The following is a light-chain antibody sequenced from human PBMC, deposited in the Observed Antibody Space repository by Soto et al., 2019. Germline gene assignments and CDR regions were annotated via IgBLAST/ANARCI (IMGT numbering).Light chain of an antibody. J-gene: IGKJ2*01. Sequence: DVVMTQSPLSLPVTLGQPASISCRSSQSLVYSDGNAYLNWFHQRPGQSPRRLIYKVSYRDSGVPDRFSGSGSGTDFTLIISRVEAEDVGVYYCMQGTHWPPYTFGQGTKLEIK. V-gene: IGKV2-30*01. CDR3: MQGTHWPPYT. CDR1: QSLVYSDGNAY. CDR2: KVS.